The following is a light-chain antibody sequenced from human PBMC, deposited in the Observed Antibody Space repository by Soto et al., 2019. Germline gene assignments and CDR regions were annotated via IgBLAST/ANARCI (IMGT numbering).Light chain of an antibody. CDR2: ELS. CDR3: SSYTSSSTLLYV. V-gene: IGLV2-14*01. Sequence: QSXLTQPASVXGXXXXXXXXXXTGTSSDVGGYNHVSWYQQYPGKAPKVIIYELSNRPSGISNRFSGSKSGNTASLTISGLQAEDEADYYCSSYTSSSTLLYVFGTGTKLTVL. J-gene: IGLJ1*01. CDR1: SSDVGGYNH.